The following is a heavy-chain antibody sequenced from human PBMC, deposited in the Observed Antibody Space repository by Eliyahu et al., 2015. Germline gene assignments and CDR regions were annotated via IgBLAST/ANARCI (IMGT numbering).Heavy chain of an antibody. CDR3: ARGRPGYSSGWDGRWFRY. Sequence: QVQLQQWGAGLLKPSETLSLTCAVYGGSFSGYYWSWIRQPPGKGLEWIGEINHSGSTNYNPSLKSRVTISVDTSKNQFSLKLSSVTAADTAVYYCARGRPGYSSGWDGRWFRYWGQGTLVTVSS. CDR1: GGSFSGYY. CDR2: INHSGST. D-gene: IGHD6-19*01. J-gene: IGHJ4*02. V-gene: IGHV4-34*01.